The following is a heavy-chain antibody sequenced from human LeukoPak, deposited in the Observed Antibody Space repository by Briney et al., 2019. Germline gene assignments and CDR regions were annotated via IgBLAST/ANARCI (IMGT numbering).Heavy chain of an antibody. Sequence: SETLSLTCAVSGYSISSGYYWGWIRQPPGKGLEWIGSIYHSGSTYYNPSLKSRVTISVDTSKNQFSLKLSSVTAADTAVYYCARPRSGPYLTFDYWDQGTLVTVSS. CDR2: IYHSGST. CDR1: GYSISSGYY. J-gene: IGHJ4*02. D-gene: IGHD3-3*01. CDR3: ARPRSGPYLTFDY. V-gene: IGHV4-38-2*01.